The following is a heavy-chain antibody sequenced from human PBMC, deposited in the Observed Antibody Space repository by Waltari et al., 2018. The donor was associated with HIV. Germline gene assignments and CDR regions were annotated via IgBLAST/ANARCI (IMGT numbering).Heavy chain of an antibody. V-gene: IGHV4-39*01. D-gene: IGHD3-16*01. CDR2: MDYSGST. CDR3: ARHSRALGWSNHFYYGLDV. J-gene: IGHJ6*02. Sequence: QPKLQESGPGLVKPSETVSLTCTVSGGSISSNNYFWAWIRQDPGRGLEWVATMDYSGSTYYNPSFKSRVAISIDTSKNHCSLELRSVTAADTAVYYCARHSRALGWSNHFYYGLDVWGQGTTVAVSS. CDR1: GGSISSNNYF.